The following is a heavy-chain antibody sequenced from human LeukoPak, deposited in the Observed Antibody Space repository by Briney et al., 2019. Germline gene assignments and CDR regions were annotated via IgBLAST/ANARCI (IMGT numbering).Heavy chain of an antibody. V-gene: IGHV1-2*02. J-gene: IGHJ4*02. CDR2: INPNSGGT. D-gene: IGHD5-18*01. CDR3: AKTSEIQLWPSYVDY. Sequence: ASVKVSCKASGYTFTDYYMHWVRQAPGQGLEWMGWINPNSGGTNYAQKFQGRVTMTRDTSISTVYMDLSRLRPDDTAVYYCAKTSEIQLWPSYVDYWGQGTLVTVSS. CDR1: GYTFTDYY.